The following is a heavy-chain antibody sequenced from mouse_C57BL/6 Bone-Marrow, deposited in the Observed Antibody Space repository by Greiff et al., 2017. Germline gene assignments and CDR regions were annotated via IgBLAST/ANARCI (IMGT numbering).Heavy chain of an antibody. CDR1: GFNFKDDY. D-gene: IGHD1-1*02. CDR3: TPAGGSDALDY. V-gene: IGHV14-4*01. CDR2: IDPENGDT. Sequence: VQLQQSGAELVRPGASVKLSCTASGFNFKDDYMHWVKQRPEQGLEWIGWIDPENGDTKYTEKFQGKATITADTSSNTAYLQLSSLTSEDTAVYYCTPAGGSDALDYWGRGTSVTVSS. J-gene: IGHJ2*02.